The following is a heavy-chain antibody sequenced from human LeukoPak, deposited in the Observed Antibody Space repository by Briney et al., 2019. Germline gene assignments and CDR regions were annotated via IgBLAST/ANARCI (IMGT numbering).Heavy chain of an antibody. D-gene: IGHD2-2*01. V-gene: IGHV3-30*04. CDR3: AREFPSTALDY. J-gene: IGHJ4*02. Sequence: GGSLRLSCAASGFTFSSHAMYWVRQAPGKGLEWVAVMSYDGRNIYYADSVKGRFTISRDNSKNTLYLQMNSLRAEDTAVYYCAREFPSTALDYWGQGTLVTVSS. CDR1: GFTFSSHA. CDR2: MSYDGRNI.